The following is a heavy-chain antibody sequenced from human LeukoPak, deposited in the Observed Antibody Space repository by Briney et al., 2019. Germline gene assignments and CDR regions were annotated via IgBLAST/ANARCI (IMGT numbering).Heavy chain of an antibody. CDR3: ARGGRLTMIWNGAFDI. D-gene: IGHD3-22*01. V-gene: IGHV3-20*04. Sequence: GGSLRLSCAASGFTFDDYGMSWVRQAPGKGLEWVSGINWNGGSTGYADSVKGRFTISRDNAKNSLYLQMNSLRAEDTALYYCARGGRLTMIWNGAFDIWGQGTMVTVSS. CDR2: INWNGGST. J-gene: IGHJ3*02. CDR1: GFTFDDYG.